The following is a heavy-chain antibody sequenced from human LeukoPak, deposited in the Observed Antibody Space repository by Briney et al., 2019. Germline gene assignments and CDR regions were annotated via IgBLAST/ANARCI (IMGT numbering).Heavy chain of an antibody. CDR3: ARVMGATTTYFDY. D-gene: IGHD1-26*01. J-gene: IGHJ4*02. V-gene: IGHV1-2*02. Sequence: ASVTVSFKASGYTFTVYYMHWVRQAPGQGLEWMGCINPNSGGTNYAQKFQGRVTMTRDTSISTAYMDLSRLRSDDTAVYYCARVMGATTTYFDYWGQGTLVTVSS. CDR2: INPNSGGT. CDR1: GYTFTVYY.